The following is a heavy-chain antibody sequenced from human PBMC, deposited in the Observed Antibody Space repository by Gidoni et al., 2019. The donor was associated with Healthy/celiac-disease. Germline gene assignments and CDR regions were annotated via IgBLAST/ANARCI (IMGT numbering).Heavy chain of an antibody. Sequence: EVQLVESGGGLVQPGGSLRLSCAAAGFAFSSYSMNWVRQTPGKGRAWISYISGGSSTIYYADSVKGRFTISRDNAKNSLYLQVNSLRAEDTAVYFCARVGAPRTYYYGMDVWGQGTTVTVSS. CDR3: ARVGAPRTYYYGMDV. J-gene: IGHJ6*02. D-gene: IGHD1-26*01. V-gene: IGHV3-48*01. CDR1: GFAFSSYS. CDR2: ISGGSSTI.